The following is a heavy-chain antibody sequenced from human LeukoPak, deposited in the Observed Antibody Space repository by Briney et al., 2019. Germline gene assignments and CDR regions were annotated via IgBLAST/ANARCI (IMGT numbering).Heavy chain of an antibody. CDR1: GGSISSYY. Sequence: SETLSLTCTVSGGSISSYYWSWIRQPPGKGLEWIGYIYDSGRTNYSPSLKSRVTTSLDTTKNQFSLKLSSVTAADTAVYYCARGNYWFDPWGQGTLVTVSS. V-gene: IGHV4-59*01. J-gene: IGHJ5*02. CDR2: IYDSGRT. CDR3: ARGNYWFDP.